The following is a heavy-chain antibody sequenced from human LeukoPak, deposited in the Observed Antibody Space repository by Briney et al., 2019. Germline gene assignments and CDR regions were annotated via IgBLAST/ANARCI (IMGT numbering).Heavy chain of an antibody. CDR1: GGSFSGYH. CDR3: ARSLDYYYYYMDV. Sequence: PSETLSLTCAVYGGSFSGYHWSWIRQTPGKGLEWIGEIDPYGGSNYNPSLKSRVTISVDTSKNQFSLKLSSVTAADTAVYYCARSLDYYYYYMDVWGKGTTVTVSS. CDR2: IDPYGGS. J-gene: IGHJ6*03. V-gene: IGHV4-34*01.